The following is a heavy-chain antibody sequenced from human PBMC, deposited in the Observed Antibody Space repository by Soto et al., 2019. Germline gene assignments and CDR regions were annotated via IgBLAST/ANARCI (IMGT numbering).Heavy chain of an antibody. CDR1: GLSLSGYA. CDR2: VSGSGGGT. Sequence: EVQLMESGGGLVQPGESLRLSCVVSGLSLSGYALSWVRQAPGKGLEWVSAVSGSGGGTSYADSVKGRFTIPRDNSKNTLYLQMNGLRVEDTAKYYCAKDGRRVRSTFNCLDYWGQGTLVTVTS. CDR3: AKDGRRVRSTFNCLDY. V-gene: IGHV3-23*01. J-gene: IGHJ4*02. D-gene: IGHD2-2*01.